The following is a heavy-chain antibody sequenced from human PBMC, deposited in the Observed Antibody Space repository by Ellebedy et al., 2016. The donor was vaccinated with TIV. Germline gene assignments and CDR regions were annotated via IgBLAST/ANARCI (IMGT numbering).Heavy chain of an antibody. CDR2: IKQDGSEK. V-gene: IGHV3-7*03. D-gene: IGHD3-22*01. Sequence: GESLKISCGASGFTFGTYWMSWVRQAPGKGLEWVANIKQDGSEKFYVDSVKGRFTISRDNAKKSLYLQMNGLRAEDTAVYYCARKADDYYYDTSGYYYWNYFDYWGQGTLVTVSS. CDR1: GFTFGTYW. CDR3: ARKADDYYYDTSGYYYWNYFDY. J-gene: IGHJ4*02.